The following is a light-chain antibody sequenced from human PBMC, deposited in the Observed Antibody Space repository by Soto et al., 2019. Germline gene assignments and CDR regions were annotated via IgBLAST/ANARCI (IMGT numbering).Light chain of an antibody. J-gene: IGKJ1*01. CDR3: MLALQTPHT. CDR2: LGS. CDR1: QSLLHSNGYNY. V-gene: IGKV2-28*01. Sequence: RVITGEKASIYCRSSQSLLHSNGYNYLDWYLQKPGQSPQLLIYLGSNRASGVPDRFSGRGSGTDSTLKICRVDAEDGRVYCSMLALQTPHTFAPGTKVDIK.